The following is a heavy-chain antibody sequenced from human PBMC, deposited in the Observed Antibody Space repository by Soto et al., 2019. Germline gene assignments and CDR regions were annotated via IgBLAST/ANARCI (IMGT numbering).Heavy chain of an antibody. CDR1: GYTFTSNY. D-gene: IGHD5-12*01. J-gene: IGHJ4*02. CDR3: ARATITNYFDL. Sequence: ASVKVSCKASGYTFTSNYLHWVRQAPGQGPEWMGIIDPSTGTTDYSQRFRGRVTMTRDTSTSTVYMQLRSLKSDDMAVYYCARATITNYFDLWGQGTLVTVSS. V-gene: IGHV1-46*01. CDR2: IDPSTGTT.